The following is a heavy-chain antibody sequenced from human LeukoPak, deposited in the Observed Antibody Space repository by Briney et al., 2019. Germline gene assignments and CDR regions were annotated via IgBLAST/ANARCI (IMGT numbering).Heavy chain of an antibody. CDR3: ARRKDSGILGDYFDY. CDR2: IYYSGST. D-gene: IGHD1-26*01. V-gene: IGHV4-39*07. J-gene: IGHJ4*02. Sequence: SETLSLTCTVSGGSISSSSYYWGWIRQPPGKGLEWIGSIYYSGSTYYNPSLKSRVTISVDTSKNQFSLKLSSVTAADTAVYYCARRKDSGILGDYFDYWGQGTLVTVSS. CDR1: GGSISSSSYY.